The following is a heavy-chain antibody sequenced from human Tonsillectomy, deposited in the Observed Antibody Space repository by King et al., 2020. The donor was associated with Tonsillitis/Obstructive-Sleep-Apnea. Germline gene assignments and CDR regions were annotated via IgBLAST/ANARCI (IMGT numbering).Heavy chain of an antibody. D-gene: IGHD3-10*01. V-gene: IGHV4-34*01. J-gene: IGHJ1*01. CDR3: AIFTWFRRRGQDQH. Sequence: VQLQQWGAGLLKPSETLSLTCAVYGGSFSGYYWSWIRQPPGKGLEWIGEINHSGSTNYNPSLKSRVTISVDTSKNQFSLKLSSVTAADTAVYYCAIFTWFRRRGQDQHWGQGTLVTVSS. CDR1: GGSFSGYY. CDR2: INHSGST.